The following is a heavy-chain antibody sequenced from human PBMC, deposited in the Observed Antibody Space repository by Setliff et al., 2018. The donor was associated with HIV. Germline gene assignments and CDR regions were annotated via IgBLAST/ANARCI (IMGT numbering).Heavy chain of an antibody. Sequence: GGSLRLSCAASGFTFSTHWMTWVRQAPGKGLEWVANIKQDGSEKYYVDSVKGRFTISRDNAKNSLFLQMNSLRAEDTAIYFCAKERSTVTTPLFAYWGQGTLVTVSS. CDR1: GFTFSTHW. CDR2: IKQDGSEK. CDR3: AKERSTVTTPLFAY. V-gene: IGHV3-7*03. D-gene: IGHD4-17*01. J-gene: IGHJ4*02.